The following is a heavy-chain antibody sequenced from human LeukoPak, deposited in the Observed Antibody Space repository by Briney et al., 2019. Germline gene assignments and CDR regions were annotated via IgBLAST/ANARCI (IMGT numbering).Heavy chain of an antibody. CDR1: GGSISSGSYY. CDR2: IYTSGST. V-gene: IGHV4-61*02. D-gene: IGHD3-3*01. Sequence: SSETLSLTCTVSGGSISSGSYYWSWIRQPAGKGLEWTVRIYTSGSTNYNPSLKSRVTISVDTSKNQFSLKLSSVTAADTAVYYCARSSGYTNWFGPWGQGTLVTVSS. CDR3: ARSSGYTNWFGP. J-gene: IGHJ5*02.